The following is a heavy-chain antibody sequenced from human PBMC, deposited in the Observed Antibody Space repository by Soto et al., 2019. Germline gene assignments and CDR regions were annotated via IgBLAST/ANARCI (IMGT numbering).Heavy chain of an antibody. CDR3: ARVTTFYDILTSSYALNYFDY. D-gene: IGHD3-9*01. CDR1: GFSVTSNY. CDR2: IYAGGNT. V-gene: IGHV3-53*01. Sequence: GGSLRLSCTASGFSVTSNYMTWVRQAPGKGLECVSVIYAGGNTYYADSVKGRFTISSDKSKNTLYLQMNNLRAEDTAVYYCARVTTFYDILTSSYALNYFDYWGQGTRVTVSS. J-gene: IGHJ4*02.